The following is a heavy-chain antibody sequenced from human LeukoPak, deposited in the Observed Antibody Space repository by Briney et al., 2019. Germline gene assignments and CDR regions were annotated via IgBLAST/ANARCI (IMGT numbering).Heavy chain of an antibody. D-gene: IGHD6-19*01. V-gene: IGHV1-8*01. CDR3: ARVNSGSGWYYYYYYMDV. CDR1: GYTFTSYD. CDR2: MNPNSGNT. Sequence: ASVKLSCKASGYTFTSYDINWVRRATGQGLEWMGWMNPNSGNTGYAQKFQGRVTMTRNTSISTAYMELSSLRSEDTAVYYCARVNSGSGWYYYYYYMDVWGKGTTVTVSS. J-gene: IGHJ6*03.